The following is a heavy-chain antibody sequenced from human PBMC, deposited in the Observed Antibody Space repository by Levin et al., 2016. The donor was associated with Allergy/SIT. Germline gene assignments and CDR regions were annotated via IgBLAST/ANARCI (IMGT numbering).Heavy chain of an antibody. J-gene: IGHJ4*02. D-gene: IGHD3-22*01. V-gene: IGHV4-4*02. CDR1: GGSISSSNW. CDR2: IYHTGIT. CDR3: VRQGSDQYDSSGYSYRGYFFDY. Sequence: SETLSLTCAVSGGSISSSNWWNWVRQSPGKGLEWIGEIYHTGITNYNPSLKSRVTMSVDKSKNQFSLKLTSVTAADTAVYYCVRQGSDQYDSSGYSYRGYFFDYWGQGTLVTVSS.